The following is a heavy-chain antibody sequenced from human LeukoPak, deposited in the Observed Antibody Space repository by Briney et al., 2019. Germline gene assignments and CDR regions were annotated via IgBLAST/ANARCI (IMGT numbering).Heavy chain of an antibody. CDR3: AKGPRRGIVATIYFDY. CDR1: GFTFTSYN. CDR2: ISYDGSNK. D-gene: IGHD5-12*01. J-gene: IGHJ4*02. Sequence: GGSLRLSCAASGFTFTSYNMNWVRQAPGKGLEWVAVISYDGSNKYYADSVKGRFTISRDNSKNTLYLQMNSLRAEDTALYYCAKGPRRGIVATIYFDYWGQGTLVTVSS. V-gene: IGHV3-30*18.